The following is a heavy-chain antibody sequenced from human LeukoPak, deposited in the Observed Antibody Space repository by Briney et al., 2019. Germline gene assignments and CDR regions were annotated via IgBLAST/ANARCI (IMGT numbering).Heavy chain of an antibody. V-gene: IGHV3-30*04. CDR1: GFTFSSYA. D-gene: IGHD6-13*01. J-gene: IGHJ5*02. CDR2: ISYDGSYK. Sequence: GGSLRLSCAASGFTFSSYAMHWVRQAPGKGLEWVAVISYDGSYKDYADSVKGRFTISRDNSKNTLFLQMNSLRAEDTAVYYCARVLWYSSSWDWFDPWGQGTLVTVSS. CDR3: ARVLWYSSSWDWFDP.